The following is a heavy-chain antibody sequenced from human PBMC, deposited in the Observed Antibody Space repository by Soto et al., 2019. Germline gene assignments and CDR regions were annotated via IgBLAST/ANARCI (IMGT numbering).Heavy chain of an antibody. CDR1: GCTFSSYG. CDR2: IWYDGSNK. D-gene: IGHD3-22*01. Sequence: SGGSLRLSCAASGCTFSSYGMHWVRQAPGKGLEWVAVIWYDGSNKYYADSLKGRFTISRDNSKNTLYLQMNSLRAEDTAVYYCAREGITYYYDSSGRYDYWGQGTLVTVSS. J-gene: IGHJ4*02. V-gene: IGHV3-33*01. CDR3: AREGITYYYDSSGRYDY.